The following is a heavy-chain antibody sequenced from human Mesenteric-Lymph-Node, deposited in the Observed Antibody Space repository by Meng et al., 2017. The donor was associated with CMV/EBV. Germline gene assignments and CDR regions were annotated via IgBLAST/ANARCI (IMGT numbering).Heavy chain of an antibody. J-gene: IGHJ5*02. CDR3: ARPSGDYRGTNWFDP. CDR2: IYFTGRT. CDR1: GDSISRSSYY. Sequence: SETLSLTCTVSGDSISRSSYYWGWIRQPPGKGLEWIGSIYFTGRTYYNPSLKSRVAISVDTSKNQFSLNLNSATPADTAIYYCARPSGDYRGTNWFDPWGQGILVTVSS. V-gene: IGHV4-39*01. D-gene: IGHD4-17*01.